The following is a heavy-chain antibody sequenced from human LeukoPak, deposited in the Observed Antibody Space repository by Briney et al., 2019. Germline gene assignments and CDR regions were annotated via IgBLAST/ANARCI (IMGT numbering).Heavy chain of an antibody. V-gene: IGHV4-31*03. D-gene: IGHD1-14*01. Sequence: PWETLSLTRTVSGGSISSGGYYWSWIRQHPGKGLEWIGYIYYSGSTYYNPSLKSRVTISVDTSKNQFSLKLSSVTAADTAVYYCARAQTGAAPVSEETWYFDLWGRGTLVTVSS. J-gene: IGHJ2*01. CDR1: GGSISSGGYY. CDR2: IYYSGST. CDR3: ARAQTGAAPVSEETWYFDL.